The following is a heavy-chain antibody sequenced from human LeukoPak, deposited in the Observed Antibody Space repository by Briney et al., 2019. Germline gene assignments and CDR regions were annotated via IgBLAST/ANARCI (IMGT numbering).Heavy chain of an antibody. CDR2: ISYDGSNK. CDR3: ANYGDYSYSYGMDV. Sequence: GGSLRLSCAASGVTFRSYGMQGVRQAPGKGVEWVAVISYDGSNKYYADSVKGRFTISRHNSKTTLYLQINSLRAEDTAVYYCANYGDYSYSYGMDVWGQGTTVTVSS. V-gene: IGHV3-30*18. D-gene: IGHD4-17*01. J-gene: IGHJ6*02. CDR1: GVTFRSYG.